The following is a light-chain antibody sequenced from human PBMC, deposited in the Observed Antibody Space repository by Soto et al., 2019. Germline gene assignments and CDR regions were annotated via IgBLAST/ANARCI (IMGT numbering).Light chain of an antibody. Sequence: DIQMTQSPSSPSASFGDRVTIPCRAIQTISRWLAWYQQKPGKAPKLLIYKASTLENGVPSRFSASGSGTDFTFTISSLQPEDIATYYCQQYDNLPITFGQGTRLEIK. V-gene: IGKV1-5*03. CDR3: QQYDNLPIT. J-gene: IGKJ5*01. CDR1: QTISRW. CDR2: KAS.